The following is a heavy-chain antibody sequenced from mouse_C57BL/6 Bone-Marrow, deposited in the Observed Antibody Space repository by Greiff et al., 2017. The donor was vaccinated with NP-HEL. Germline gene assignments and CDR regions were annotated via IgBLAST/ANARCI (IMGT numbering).Heavy chain of an antibody. CDR2: ISSGSSTI. Sequence: DVMLVESGGGLVKPGGSLKLSCAASGFTFSDYGMHWVRQAPEKGLEWVAYISSGSSTIYYADTVKGRFTISRDNAKNTLFLQMTSLRSEDTAMYYCAGDSSGYPYAMDYWGQGTSVTVSS. CDR1: GFTFSDYG. J-gene: IGHJ4*01. V-gene: IGHV5-17*01. D-gene: IGHD3-2*02. CDR3: AGDSSGYPYAMDY.